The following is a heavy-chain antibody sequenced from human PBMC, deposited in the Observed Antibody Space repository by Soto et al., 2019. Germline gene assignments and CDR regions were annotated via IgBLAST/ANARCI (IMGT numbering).Heavy chain of an antibody. D-gene: IGHD3-3*01. J-gene: IGHJ6*02. V-gene: IGHV3-74*01. CDR3: ARSSAKLRFLEWDYYYYGMDV. Sequence: EVQLVESGGGLVQPGGSLRLSCAASGFTFSSYWMHWVRQAPGKGLVWVSRINSDGSSTSYADSVKGRFTISRDNAKNTLYLQMNSLRAEDTAVYYCARSSAKLRFLEWDYYYYGMDVWGQGTTVTVSS. CDR1: GFTFSSYW. CDR2: INSDGSST.